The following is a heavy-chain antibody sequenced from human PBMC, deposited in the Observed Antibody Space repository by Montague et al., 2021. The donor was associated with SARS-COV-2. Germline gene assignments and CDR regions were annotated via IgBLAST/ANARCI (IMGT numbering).Heavy chain of an antibody. Sequence: SETLSLTCTVSGDSISHYYWGWIRQPPGRGLEWIAHFSNNGDTRYSPSLKSRVTISKDTSKNQFSLMMASVTAADTAVYFCARAPPYYGFDFWGQGTLVTVSS. V-gene: IGHV4-59*01. CDR3: ARAPPYYGFDF. CDR2: FSNNGDT. CDR1: GDSISHYY. D-gene: IGHD3-3*01. J-gene: IGHJ4*02.